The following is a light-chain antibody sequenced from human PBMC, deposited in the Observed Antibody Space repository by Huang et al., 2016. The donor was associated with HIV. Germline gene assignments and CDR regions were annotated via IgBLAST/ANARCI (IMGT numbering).Light chain of an antibody. V-gene: IGKV1-39*01. CDR1: QTIITY. CDR2: GAS. Sequence: DIQMTQSPSSLSASVGDSVTITCRASQTIITYLNWYQQKPGKAPKLLIYGASSLHSGVPSRFSGSGSGTDFILTISSLQPDDFATYYCQQSFNTPPYTFGQGTKLEIK. CDR3: QQSFNTPPYT. J-gene: IGKJ2*01.